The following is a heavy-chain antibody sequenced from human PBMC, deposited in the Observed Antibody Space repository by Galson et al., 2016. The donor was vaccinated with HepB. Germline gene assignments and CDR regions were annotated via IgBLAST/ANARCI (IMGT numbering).Heavy chain of an antibody. CDR2: ISDDGSKK. J-gene: IGHJ4*02. Sequence: SLRLSCAASGFTFRFWPMHWVRQAPGKGLEWVTLISDDGSKKFYADFVKGRFTASRDNLKNTLYLQMNSLRPEDSAVYYCASPDYGDRLYFDYWGQGTLVSVSS. CDR3: ASPDYGDRLYFDY. CDR1: GFTFRFWP. V-gene: IGHV3-30*04. D-gene: IGHD4-17*01.